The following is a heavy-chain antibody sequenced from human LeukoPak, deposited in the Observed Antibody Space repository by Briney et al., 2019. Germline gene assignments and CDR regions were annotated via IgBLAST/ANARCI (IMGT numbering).Heavy chain of an antibody. Sequence: SSETLSLXCTVSGESINPYYWNWIRQSAGKGLEWIGHIYKSGTTNFNPSLTSRVTMSLDTSRNQFSLKLRSVTAADTAVYFCARSFLDYMDVWGKGTTVTVSS. CDR1: GESINPYY. J-gene: IGHJ6*03. CDR2: IYKSGTT. CDR3: ARSFLDYMDV. V-gene: IGHV4-4*07. D-gene: IGHD2/OR15-2a*01.